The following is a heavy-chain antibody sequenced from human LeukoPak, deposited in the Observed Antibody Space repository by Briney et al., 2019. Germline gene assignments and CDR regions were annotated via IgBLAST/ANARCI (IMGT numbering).Heavy chain of an antibody. D-gene: IGHD6-19*01. Sequence: ASVKVSCKASGYSFTNFHINWVRQATGQGLEWMGWMNPNSGNKGYAQKFQGRVTMTMNTSITTAYMELSSLRSEDTAVYYCARGPQWRGDYYYMDVWGRGTTVTVSS. CDR3: ARGPQWRGDYYYMDV. V-gene: IGHV1-8*01. J-gene: IGHJ6*03. CDR1: GYSFTNFH. CDR2: MNPNSGNK.